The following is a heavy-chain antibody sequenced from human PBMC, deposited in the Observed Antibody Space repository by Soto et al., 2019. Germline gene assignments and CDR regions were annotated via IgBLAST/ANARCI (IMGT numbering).Heavy chain of an antibody. Sequence: SETLSLTCTVSGGSISSSSYYWGWIRQPPGKGLEWIGSIYYSGSTYYNPSLKSRVTISVDTSKNQFSLKLSSVTAADTAVYYCATRPAIFGVVGGNDAFDIWGQGTMVTVSS. J-gene: IGHJ3*02. V-gene: IGHV4-39*01. CDR3: ATRPAIFGVVGGNDAFDI. CDR1: GGSISSSSYY. CDR2: IYYSGST. D-gene: IGHD3-3*01.